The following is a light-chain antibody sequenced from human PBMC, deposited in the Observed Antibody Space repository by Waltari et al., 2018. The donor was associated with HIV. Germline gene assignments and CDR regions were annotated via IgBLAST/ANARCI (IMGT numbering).Light chain of an antibody. CDR2: DAS. V-gene: IGKV3-11*01. J-gene: IGKJ4*01. CDR3: QQRHSRPLS. CDR1: LEIVNY. Sequence: DMALTQSPVHRSLSPGDRATLSCRANLEIVNYLGWNQQKPGQGPSLLIYDASKRVTGVPVRLSGRGHGSDFSLILHKIQPEDSAVYYCQQRHSRPLSFGGGTKVEI.